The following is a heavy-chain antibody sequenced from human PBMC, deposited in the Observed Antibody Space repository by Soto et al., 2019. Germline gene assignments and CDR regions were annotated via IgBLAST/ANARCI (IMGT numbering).Heavy chain of an antibody. CDR1: GFTFSSYW. Sequence: GGSLRLSCAASGFTFSSYWMHWVRQAPGKGLVWVSRINSDGSSTSYADSVKGRFTISRDNAKNTLYLQMNSLRAEDTAVYYCATYFYGSGSYYDYYYYGMDVWGQGTTVTVSS. CDR2: INSDGSST. J-gene: IGHJ6*02. D-gene: IGHD3-10*01. CDR3: ATYFYGSGSYYDYYYYGMDV. V-gene: IGHV3-74*01.